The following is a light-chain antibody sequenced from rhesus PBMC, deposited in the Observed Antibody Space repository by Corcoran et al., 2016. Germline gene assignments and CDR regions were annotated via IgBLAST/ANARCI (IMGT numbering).Light chain of an antibody. J-gene: IGKJ1*01. Sequence: DIQMTQSPSSLSASVGDRVTIPCRASQEMTSYLAGYQQKPGKAPQLLIYYLTTLQIGVPSRCSGSGSGTEFTLTISSLQPEDFATYYWQQYNCLPWKFGQGTKV. V-gene: IGKV1-25*01. CDR1: QEMTSY. CDR2: YLT. CDR3: QQYNCLPWK.